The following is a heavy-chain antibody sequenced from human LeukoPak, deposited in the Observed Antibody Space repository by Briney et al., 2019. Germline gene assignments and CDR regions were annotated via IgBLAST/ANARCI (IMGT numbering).Heavy chain of an antibody. CDR1: GGSISSYY. Sequence: SETLSLTCTVSGGSISSYYWSWIRQPPGKGLEWIGYIYYSGSTNYNPSLKSRVTISVDTSKNQFSLKLSSVTAADTAVHYCARTRRGYYDFWSGYPIWFDPWGQGTLVTVSS. CDR3: ARTRRGYYDFWSGYPIWFDP. D-gene: IGHD3-3*01. V-gene: IGHV4-59*01. CDR2: IYYSGST. J-gene: IGHJ5*02.